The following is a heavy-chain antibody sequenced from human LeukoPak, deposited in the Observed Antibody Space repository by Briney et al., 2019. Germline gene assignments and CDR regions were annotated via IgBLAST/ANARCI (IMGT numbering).Heavy chain of an antibody. D-gene: IGHD3-10*01. CDR1: GFTFSSYW. CDR3: ARGDGSGSYLDAFDI. V-gene: IGHV3-7*04. Sequence: GGSLRLSCAASGFTFSSYWMSWVRQAPGKGLAWVANIKQDGSEKYYVDSVKGRFTISRDNAKTSLYLQMNSLRAEDTAVYYCARGDGSGSYLDAFDIWGQGTMVTVSS. J-gene: IGHJ3*02. CDR2: IKQDGSEK.